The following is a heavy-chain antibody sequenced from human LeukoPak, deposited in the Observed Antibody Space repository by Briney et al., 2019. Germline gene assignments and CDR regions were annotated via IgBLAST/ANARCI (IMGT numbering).Heavy chain of an antibody. CDR1: GASLNSDY. Sequence: SATLSLTCAVSGASLNSDYWSWMRQPPGKGLGWIGYIQSSGTTNYNTSFKSRVTISIHASKNQFSLELTSMTAADTALYYCARQVKSWFGEIYYMDVWGKGTTVIVSS. V-gene: IGHV4-4*09. J-gene: IGHJ6*03. CDR3: ARQVKSWFGEIYYMDV. D-gene: IGHD3-10*01. CDR2: IQSSGTT.